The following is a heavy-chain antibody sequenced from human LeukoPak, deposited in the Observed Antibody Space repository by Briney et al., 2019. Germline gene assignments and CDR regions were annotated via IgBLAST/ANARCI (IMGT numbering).Heavy chain of an antibody. CDR1: GYTFTGYY. CDR3: ARDYCSGGSCYYYYYMDV. J-gene: IGHJ6*03. V-gene: IGHV1-2*06. D-gene: IGHD2-15*01. CDR2: INPNSGGT. Sequence: GASVKVSCKASGYTFTGYYMHWVRQAPGQGLEWMGRINPNSGGTNYAQKFQGRVTMTRDTSISTAYMELSRLRSDDTAVYYCARDYCSGGSCYYYYYMDVWGKGTTVTVSS.